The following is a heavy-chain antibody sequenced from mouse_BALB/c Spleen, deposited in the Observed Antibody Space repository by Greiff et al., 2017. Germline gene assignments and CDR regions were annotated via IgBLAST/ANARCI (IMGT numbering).Heavy chain of an antibody. CDR3: AGGGDPHYAMDY. CDR2: INPSSGYT. Sequence: VMLVESGAELPRPGASVKMSCKASGYTFTSYTMHWVKQRPGQGLEWIGYINPSSGYTNYNQKFKDKATLTADKSSSTAYMQLSSLTSEDSAVYYCAGGGDPHYAMDYWGQGTSVTVSS. J-gene: IGHJ4*01. CDR1: GYTFTSYT. V-gene: IGHV1-4*01.